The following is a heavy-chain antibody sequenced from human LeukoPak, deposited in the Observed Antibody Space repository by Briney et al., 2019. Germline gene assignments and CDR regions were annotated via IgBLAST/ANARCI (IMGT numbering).Heavy chain of an antibody. V-gene: IGHV3-23*01. CDR1: GFTFSSYA. CDR2: ISGSGGST. J-gene: IGHJ5*02. D-gene: IGHD3-3*01. CDR3: AKEGYYDFWSGHNS. Sequence: AGGSLRLSCAASGFTFSSYAMSWVRQAPGKGLEWVSAISGSGGSTYYADSVKGRFTISRDNSKNTLYLQMNSLRAEDTAVYYCAKEGYYDFWSGHNSWGQGTLVTVSS.